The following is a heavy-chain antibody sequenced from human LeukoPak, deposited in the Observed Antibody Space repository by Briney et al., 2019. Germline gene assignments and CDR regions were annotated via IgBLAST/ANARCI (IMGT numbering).Heavy chain of an antibody. Sequence: GGSLRLSCAASGFTFTTYAMNWGPHAPGKGLWWVSAISGSGRSTYYADYVKGRFTISRDKSKNTLYLQTNSLRAEDTSVYYCARRAAGTSSYYYYMDVWGKGTTVTVSS. CDR2: ISGSGRST. CDR1: GFTFTTYA. V-gene: IGHV3-23*01. J-gene: IGHJ6*03. D-gene: IGHD6-13*01. CDR3: ARRAAGTSSYYYYMDV.